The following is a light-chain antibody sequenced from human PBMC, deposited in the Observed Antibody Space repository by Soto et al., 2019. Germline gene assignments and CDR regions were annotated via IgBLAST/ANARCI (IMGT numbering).Light chain of an antibody. CDR3: QQSYTTPYT. CDR2: SAS. CDR1: QSIRSY. J-gene: IGKJ2*01. V-gene: IGKV1-39*01. Sequence: DIQMTQSPSSPSASVGDRVTITCRASQSIRSYLNWYQQKPGKAPKLLIYSASSRHTGVPSRFSGSGSGTDFSLTISRLQPEDFATYFCQQSYTTPYTFGQGTKLEIK.